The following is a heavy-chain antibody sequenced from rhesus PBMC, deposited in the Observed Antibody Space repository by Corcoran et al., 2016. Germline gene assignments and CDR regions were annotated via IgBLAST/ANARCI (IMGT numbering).Heavy chain of an antibody. CDR3: ATTPVGIAAAGRMGNFDY. D-gene: IGHD6S26*01. Sequence: EVQLVESGGGLVQPGGSLRLSCAASGFTFSSYGMSWVRKAPGKGLEWVSYISNGGGSTYYADSVKGRFTISRDNSKNTLSLQMNSLRAEDTAVYYCATTPVGIAAAGRMGNFDYWGQGVLVTVSS. CDR1: GFTFSSYG. J-gene: IGHJ4*01. CDR2: ISNGGGST. V-gene: IGHV3S5*01.